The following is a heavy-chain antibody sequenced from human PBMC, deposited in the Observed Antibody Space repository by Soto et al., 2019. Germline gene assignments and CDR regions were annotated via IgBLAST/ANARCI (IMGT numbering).Heavy chain of an antibody. CDR2: MNPNSGNT. Sequence: ASVKVSCKASGYTFTSYDINWVRQATGQGLEWMGWMNPNSGNTGYAQKFQGRVTMTRNTSISTAYMELSSLRSEDTAVYYCARTNYDYIWGSISYYYYMDVWGKGTTVTVSS. D-gene: IGHD3-16*01. CDR3: ARTNYDYIWGSISYYYYMDV. J-gene: IGHJ6*03. V-gene: IGHV1-8*01. CDR1: GYTFTSYD.